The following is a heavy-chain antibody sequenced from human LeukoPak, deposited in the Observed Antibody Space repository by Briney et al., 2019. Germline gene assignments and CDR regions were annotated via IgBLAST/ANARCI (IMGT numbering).Heavy chain of an antibody. J-gene: IGHJ5*02. V-gene: IGHV1-69*04. Sequence: SVKVSCKPSGGTFSSYAISWVRQAPGQGLEWMGRIIPILGIANYAQKFQGRVTITADKSTSTAYMELSSLRSEDTAVYYCARGSVDIVATYWFDPWGQGTLVTVSS. CDR3: ARGSVDIVATYWFDP. D-gene: IGHD5-12*01. CDR1: GGTFSSYA. CDR2: IIPILGIA.